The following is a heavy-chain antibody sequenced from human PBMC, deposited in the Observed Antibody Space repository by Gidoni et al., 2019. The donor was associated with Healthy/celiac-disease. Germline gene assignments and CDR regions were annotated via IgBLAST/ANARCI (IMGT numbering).Heavy chain of an antibody. CDR1: GYTFTSYG. Sequence: QVQLVQSGAEVKKPGAAVKVSCKASGYTFTSYGISWVRQAPGQGLEWMGWISSYNGNTNYAQKLQCRVTMPTDTSTSTAYMELRSLRSDDPAVYYCARCKALGTGYYFDYWGQGTLVTVSS. J-gene: IGHJ4*02. V-gene: IGHV1-18*04. CDR2: ISSYNGNT. D-gene: IGHD2-8*02. CDR3: ARCKALGTGYYFDY.